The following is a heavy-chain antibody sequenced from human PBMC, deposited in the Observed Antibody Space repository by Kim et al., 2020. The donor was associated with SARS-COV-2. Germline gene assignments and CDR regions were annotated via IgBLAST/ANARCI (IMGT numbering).Heavy chain of an antibody. J-gene: IGHJ4*02. V-gene: IGHV3-11*01. CDR1: GFTFSDYY. CDR3: ARERWELLQAFDY. CDR2: ISSSGSTI. Sequence: GGSLRLSCAASGFTFSDYYMSWIRQAPGKGLEWVSYISSSGSTIYYADSVKGRFTISRDNAKNSLYLQMNSLRAEDTAVYYCARERWELLQAFDYWGQGTLVTVSS. D-gene: IGHD1-26*01.